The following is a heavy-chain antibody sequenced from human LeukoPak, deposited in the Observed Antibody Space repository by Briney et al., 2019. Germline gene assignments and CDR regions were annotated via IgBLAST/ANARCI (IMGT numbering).Heavy chain of an antibody. J-gene: IGHJ4*02. CDR3: ARDRGNWNYLGYFDS. CDR1: GGSISSGSYY. D-gene: IGHD1-7*01. Sequence: PSQTLSLTCTVSGGSISSGSYYWSWIRQPAGKGLEWIGRIYTSGSTNYNPSLKSRVTISVDTSKNQFSLKLSSVTAADTAVYYCARDRGNWNYLGYFDSWGQGTLVTVSS. CDR2: IYTSGST. V-gene: IGHV4-61*02.